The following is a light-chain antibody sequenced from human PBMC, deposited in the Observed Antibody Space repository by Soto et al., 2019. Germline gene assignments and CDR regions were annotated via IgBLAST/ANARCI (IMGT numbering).Light chain of an antibody. V-gene: IGKV4-1*01. CDR2: WAY. CDR3: QQYCVRPWT. CDR1: QSVLCSSNNKNC. Sequence: DIVMTQSPDSLAVSLGERATINCESSQSVLCSSNNKNCLAWYQQKPGQPPKLLIYWAYIRESGVPDRFSGGGSGTDFTLTISGLQAEDVAVYYCQQYCVRPWTFGQGTKVEIK. J-gene: IGKJ1*01.